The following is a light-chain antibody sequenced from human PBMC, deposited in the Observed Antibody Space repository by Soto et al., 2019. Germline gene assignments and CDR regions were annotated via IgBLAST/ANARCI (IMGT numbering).Light chain of an antibody. V-gene: IGLV4-60*03. CDR1: SGHSTYT. J-gene: IGLJ2*01. CDR3: ENWYSNSLI. CDR2: FEGSGNY. Sequence: QLVLTQSSSSSASLGSSVKLTCTLSSGHSTYTISCNQHQPGKAPRYWLKFEGSGNYNKGSGVPDRFSGSSSGADRYLIISHLQSEDEADYSCENWYSNSLIFGGVTKLTVL.